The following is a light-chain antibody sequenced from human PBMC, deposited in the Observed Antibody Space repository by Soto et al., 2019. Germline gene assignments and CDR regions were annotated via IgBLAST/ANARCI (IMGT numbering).Light chain of an antibody. V-gene: IGLV2-14*01. CDR1: SSDVGGYNY. CDR2: DVS. Sequence: QSALTQPASVSGSPGQSITISCTGTSSDVGGYNYVSWYQQHPGKAPKLMIYDVSNRPSGVSNRFSGSKSGNTASLTISGLPAEDEADYYCSSYTSRSTLEENWVFGGGTKVTVL. J-gene: IGLJ3*02. CDR3: SSYTSRSTLEENWV.